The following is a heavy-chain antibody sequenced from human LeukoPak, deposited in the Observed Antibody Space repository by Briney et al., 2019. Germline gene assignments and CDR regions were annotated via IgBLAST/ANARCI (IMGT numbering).Heavy chain of an antibody. D-gene: IGHD1-26*01. J-gene: IGHJ5*02. CDR1: GGSISSYY. CDR3: ARSIVGVKDNWFDP. Sequence: KALETLSLTCTVSGGSISSYYWSWIRQPPGKGLEWIGYIYYSGSTNYNPSLKSRVTISVDTSKNQFSLKLGSVTAADTAVYYCARSIVGVKDNWFDPWGQGTLVTVSS. V-gene: IGHV4-59*08. CDR2: IYYSGST.